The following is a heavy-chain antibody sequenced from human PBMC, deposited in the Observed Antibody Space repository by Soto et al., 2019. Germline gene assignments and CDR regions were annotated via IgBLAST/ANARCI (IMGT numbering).Heavy chain of an antibody. CDR1: GGSISSSNW. CDR2: IYHSGST. D-gene: IGHD2-2*03. J-gene: IGHJ6*02. Sequence: SETLSLTCAVSGGSISSSNWWSWVRQPPGKGLEWIGEIYHSGSTNYNPSLKSRVTISVDKSKNQFSLKLSSVTAADTAVYYCARLNGYCVSTNCPGYYVMDVWGQGTTVTVSS. V-gene: IGHV4-4*02. CDR3: ARLNGYCVSTNCPGYYVMDV.